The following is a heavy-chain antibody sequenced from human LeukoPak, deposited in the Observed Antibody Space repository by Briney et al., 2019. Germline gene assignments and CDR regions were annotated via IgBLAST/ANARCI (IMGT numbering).Heavy chain of an antibody. CDR2: ISSSSSTI. D-gene: IGHD3-22*01. Sequence: GGSLRLSCAASGFTFSSYSMNWVRQAPGKGLEWVSYISSSSSTIYYADSVKGRFTISRDNAKNSLYLQMNSLRAEDTAVYYCARSFDSSGYYYGGSEFDPWGQGTLVTVSS. CDR3: ARSFDSSGYYYGGSEFDP. CDR1: GFTFSSYS. V-gene: IGHV3-48*04. J-gene: IGHJ5*02.